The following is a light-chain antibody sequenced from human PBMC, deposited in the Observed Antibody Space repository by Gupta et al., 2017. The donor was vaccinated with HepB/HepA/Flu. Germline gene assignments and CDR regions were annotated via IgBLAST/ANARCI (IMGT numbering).Light chain of an antibody. CDR3: SSYTSSSPLV. CDR1: SSDVGGYNY. V-gene: IGLV2-14*01. J-gene: IGLJ2*01. CDR2: DVR. Sequence: QSALTQPASVSGSPGQSITISCTGTSSDVGGYNYVSWYQQHPGKAPKLMIYDVRNRPSGVSNRFSGSKSGNSASLTISGLQAEDEADYYCSSYTSSSPLVFGGGTELPVL.